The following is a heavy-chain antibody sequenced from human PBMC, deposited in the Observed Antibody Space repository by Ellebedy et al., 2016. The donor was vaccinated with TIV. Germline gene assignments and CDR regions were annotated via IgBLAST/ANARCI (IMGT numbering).Heavy chain of an antibody. CDR2: IIPILGIA. J-gene: IGHJ4*02. CDR1: GGTFSSYA. V-gene: IGHV1-69*04. CDR3: ARLFPWRVRGVKDY. Sequence: ASVKVSCKASGGTFSSYAISWVRQAPGQGLEWMGRIIPILGIANYAQKFQGRVTITADKSTSTAYMELSSLRSEDTAVYYCARLFPWRVRGVKDYWGQGTLVTVSS. D-gene: IGHD3-10*01.